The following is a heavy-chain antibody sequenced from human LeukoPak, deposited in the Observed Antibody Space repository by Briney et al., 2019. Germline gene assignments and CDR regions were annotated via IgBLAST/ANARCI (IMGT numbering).Heavy chain of an antibody. J-gene: IGHJ5*02. CDR2: ISAYNGNT. V-gene: IGHV1-18*01. Sequence: ASVKASCKASGYTFTSYGISWVRQAPGQGLEWMGWISAYNGNTNYAQKLQGRVTMTTDTSTSTAYMELRSLRSDDTAVYYCARDRNYNWNYEDWFDPWGQGTLVTVSS. CDR1: GYTFTSYG. D-gene: IGHD1-7*01. CDR3: ARDRNYNWNYEDWFDP.